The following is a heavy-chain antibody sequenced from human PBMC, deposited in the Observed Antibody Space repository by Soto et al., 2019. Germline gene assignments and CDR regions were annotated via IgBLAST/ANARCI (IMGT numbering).Heavy chain of an antibody. J-gene: IGHJ3*02. Sequence: SETLSLTCTVSVDSISNYYWSWIRQPPGKGLEWIAYFSDSGSTNYNPSLKSRVTISVDTSKNQFSLKLSSVTAADTAVYYCARALGLETDAFDIWGQGTMVTVSS. CDR3: ARALGLETDAFDI. CDR2: FSDSGST. V-gene: IGHV4-59*12. CDR1: VDSISNYY. D-gene: IGHD1-1*01.